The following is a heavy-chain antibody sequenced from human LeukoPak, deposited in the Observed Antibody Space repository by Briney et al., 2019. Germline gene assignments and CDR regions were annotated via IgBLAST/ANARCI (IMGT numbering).Heavy chain of an antibody. D-gene: IGHD2-15*01. CDR2: INHSGST. V-gene: IGHV4-34*01. Sequence: PSETLSLTCAVYGGSFSGYYWSWIRQPPGKGLEWIGEINHSGSTNYNPSLKSRDTISVDTSKNQFSLKLSSVTAADTAVYYCARGAVAAPVDYWGQGTLVTVSS. CDR1: GGSFSGYY. CDR3: ARGAVAAPVDY. J-gene: IGHJ4*02.